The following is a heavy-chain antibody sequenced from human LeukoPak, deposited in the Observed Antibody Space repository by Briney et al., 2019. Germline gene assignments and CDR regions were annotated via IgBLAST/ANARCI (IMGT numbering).Heavy chain of an antibody. CDR2: INPNSGGT. CDR3: ARGLPAPADQYYMDV. CDR1: GYTFTVYY. Sequence: ASVTVSFKASGYTFTVYYMHWVRQAPGQGLEWMGWINPNSGGTDYAQKFQGRVTMTRDTSISTAYMELRRLRSDDTAVYYCARGLPAPADQYYMDVWGKGTTVTVSS. J-gene: IGHJ6*03. D-gene: IGHD2-2*01. V-gene: IGHV1-2*02.